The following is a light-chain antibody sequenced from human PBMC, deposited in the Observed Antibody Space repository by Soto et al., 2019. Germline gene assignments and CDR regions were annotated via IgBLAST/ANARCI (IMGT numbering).Light chain of an antibody. CDR3: QQRSNWPT. CDR2: DAS. J-gene: IGKJ5*01. V-gene: IGKV3-11*01. Sequence: VVLTQSPATLSLSPWDRATLSCRASQSVSSHFAWYQQKSGQAPRLLIYDASKRATGIPARFSGSGSGTDFTLTISSLEPEDFAVYYCQQRSNWPTFGQGTRLEIK. CDR1: QSVSSH.